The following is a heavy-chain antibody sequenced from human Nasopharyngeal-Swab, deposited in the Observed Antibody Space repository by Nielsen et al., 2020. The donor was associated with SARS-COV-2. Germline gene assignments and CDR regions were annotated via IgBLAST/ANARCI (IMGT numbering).Heavy chain of an antibody. CDR3: ARQGPHYYYYGMDV. CDR1: GFTFSSYW. V-gene: IGHV3-74*01. J-gene: IGHJ6*02. CDR2: INSDGSST. Sequence: GGSLRLSCAASGFTFSSYWMHWVRQAPGKGLVWVSRINSDGSSTSCADSVKGRFTISRDNAKNTLYLQMNSLRAEDTAVYYCARQGPHYYYYGMDVWGQGTTVTVSS.